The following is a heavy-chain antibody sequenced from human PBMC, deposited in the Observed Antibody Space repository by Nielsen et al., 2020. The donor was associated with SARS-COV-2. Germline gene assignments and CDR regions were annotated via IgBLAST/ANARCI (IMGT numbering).Heavy chain of an antibody. Sequence: GESLKISCVASGFTFSNYDMSWVRQAPGKGLEWVSVIYSGGSTYYADSVKGRFTISRDNSKNTLYLQMNSLRAEDTAVYYCARVWYYDSSGYWSAFDIWGQGTMVTVSS. CDR3: ARVWYYDSSGYWSAFDI. V-gene: IGHV3-53*01. J-gene: IGHJ3*02. CDR2: IYSGGST. CDR1: GFTFSNYD. D-gene: IGHD3-22*01.